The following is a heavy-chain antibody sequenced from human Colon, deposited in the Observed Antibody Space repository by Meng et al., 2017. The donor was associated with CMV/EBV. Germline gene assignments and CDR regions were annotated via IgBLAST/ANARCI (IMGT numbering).Heavy chain of an antibody. D-gene: IGHD2-21*01. CDR2: ISDDGTKK. CDR3: AKAECGGDCYFSRGLDY. J-gene: IGHJ4*02. V-gene: IGHV3-30*18. CDR1: FIVSRYG. Sequence: FIVSRYGVHWVRQAPGKGLEWVAVISDDGTKKHYADSVKGRFTISRDNSKNTLYLQMNSLTSDDTAVYYCAKAECGGDCYFSRGLDYWGQGTLVTVSS.